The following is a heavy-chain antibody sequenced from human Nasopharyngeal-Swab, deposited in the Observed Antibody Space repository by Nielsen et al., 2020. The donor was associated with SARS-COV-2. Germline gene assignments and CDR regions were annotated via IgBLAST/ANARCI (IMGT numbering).Heavy chain of an antibody. Sequence: GGSLRLSCVASGFPFDDYAMSWVRLLPGRGLQWLAGITWNSGNIGYADSVKGRFTVSRDNADNSLFLQMDSLRPEDTAFYYCAKSLYTSTWSYYFDIWGQGSMVTVSS. CDR3: AKSLYTSTWSYYFDI. D-gene: IGHD6-13*01. J-gene: IGHJ4*02. V-gene: IGHV3-9*01. CDR2: ITWNSGNI. CDR1: GFPFDDYA.